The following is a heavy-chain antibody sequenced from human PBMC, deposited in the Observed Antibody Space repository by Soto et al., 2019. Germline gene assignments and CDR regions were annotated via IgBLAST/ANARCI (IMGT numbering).Heavy chain of an antibody. Sequence: EVQLVESGGGLVKPGGSLRLSCAASGFTLSSYSVNWVRQAPGKGLEWVSSISSSSSYIYYADSVKARFTISRDNAKNSLYLQMNSLRAEDTAVYYCAVWSGSFDYWGQGTLVTVSS. V-gene: IGHV3-21*01. D-gene: IGHD3-3*01. CDR3: AVWSGSFDY. CDR2: ISSSSSYI. CDR1: GFTLSSYS. J-gene: IGHJ4*02.